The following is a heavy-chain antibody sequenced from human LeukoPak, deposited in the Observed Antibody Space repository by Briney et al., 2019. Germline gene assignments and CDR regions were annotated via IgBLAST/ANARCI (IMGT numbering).Heavy chain of an antibody. CDR3: ATSLRFLEWLFDY. J-gene: IGHJ4*02. Sequence: ASVKVSCKVSGYTFTDYYMHWVQQAPGKGLEWMGLVDPEDGETIYAEKFQGGVTITADTSTDTAYMELSSLRSEDTAVYYCATSLRFLEWLFDYWGQGTLVTVSS. V-gene: IGHV1-69-2*01. D-gene: IGHD3-3*01. CDR2: VDPEDGET. CDR1: GYTFTDYY.